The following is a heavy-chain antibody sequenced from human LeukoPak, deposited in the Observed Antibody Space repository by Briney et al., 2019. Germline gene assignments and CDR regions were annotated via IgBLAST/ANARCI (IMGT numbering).Heavy chain of an antibody. CDR3: ASAPTLGEWELPIN. CDR2: IIPIFGTA. Sequence: SVKVSCKASGGTFSSYAISWVRQAPGQGLEWMGGIIPIFGTANYAQKFQGRVTIITDESTSTAYMELSSLRSEDTAVYYCASAPTLGEWELPINWGQGTLVTVSS. D-gene: IGHD1-26*01. J-gene: IGHJ4*02. V-gene: IGHV1-69*05. CDR1: GGTFSSYA.